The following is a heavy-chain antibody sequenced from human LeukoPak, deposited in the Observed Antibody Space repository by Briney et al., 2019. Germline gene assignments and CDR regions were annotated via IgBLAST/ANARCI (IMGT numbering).Heavy chain of an antibody. Sequence: SGWSLRLSCAASGFMFSSYAMTWVRQAPGKGLEWVSSISGPGEFTYYAESVKGRCTISRDNPENTVYLQMNRLRVDDTAVYYCAKVGYGDLDQWGQGTLVPVSS. CDR1: GFMFSSYA. CDR3: AKVGYGDLDQ. CDR2: ISGPGEFT. V-gene: IGHV3-23*01. D-gene: IGHD4-17*01. J-gene: IGHJ4*02.